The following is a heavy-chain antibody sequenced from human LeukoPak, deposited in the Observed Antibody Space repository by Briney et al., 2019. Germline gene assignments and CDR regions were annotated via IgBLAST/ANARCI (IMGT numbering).Heavy chain of an antibody. J-gene: IGHJ4*02. CDR2: ISYDGSNK. V-gene: IGHV3-30*04. Sequence: GRSLRLSCAASGFTFSSYAMHWVRQAPGKGLEWVAVISYDGSNKYYADSVKGRFTISRDNSKNTLYLQMNSLRAEDTAVYYCARALQLVLDYWGQGTLVTVSS. CDR1: GFTFSSYA. D-gene: IGHD6-13*01. CDR3: ARALQLVLDY.